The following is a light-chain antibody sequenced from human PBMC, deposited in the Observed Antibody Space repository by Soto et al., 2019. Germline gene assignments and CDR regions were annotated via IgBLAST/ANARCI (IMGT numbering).Light chain of an antibody. V-gene: IGLV2-14*01. CDR3: NSYTTRYTYV. CDR1: SCDVGGYNY. CDR2: GVT. J-gene: IGLJ1*01. Sequence: QSVLTQPASVSGSPGQSITISCTGTSCDVGGYNYVSWYQQHPGRAPKLLIYGVTNRPSGVSNRFSGSKSANTASLTISGLQAEDEADYYCNSYTTRYTYVFXTGTKVTVL.